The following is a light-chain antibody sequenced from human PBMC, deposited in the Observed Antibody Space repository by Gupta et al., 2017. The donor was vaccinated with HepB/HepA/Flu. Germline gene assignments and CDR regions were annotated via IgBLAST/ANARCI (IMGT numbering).Light chain of an antibody. CDR2: AAS. V-gene: IGKV1-39*01. J-gene: IGKJ5*01. CDR1: QSISSY. Sequence: DIQMTQSPSSLSASVGDRVTITCRASQSISSYLNWYQQKPGKAPKLLIYAASSWQSGVPSRFSGSGSGTDFTLTISSLQPEDFATYYCQQSYSTPQVTFGQGTRLEIK. CDR3: QQSYSTPQVT.